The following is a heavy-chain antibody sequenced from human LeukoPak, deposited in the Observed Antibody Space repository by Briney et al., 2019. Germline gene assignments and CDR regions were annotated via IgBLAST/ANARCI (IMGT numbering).Heavy chain of an antibody. Sequence: SETLSLTCTVSGGSISSSTNYWGWIRQPPGKGLEWIGSIYYSGSTYYNPSLKSRVTISVDTSKNQFSLKLSSVTAADTAVYYCARTDYDFWSGSPYYFDYWGQGTLVTVSS. CDR3: ARTDYDFWSGSPYYFDY. CDR1: GGSISSSTNY. CDR2: IYYSGST. J-gene: IGHJ4*02. D-gene: IGHD3-3*01. V-gene: IGHV4-39*01.